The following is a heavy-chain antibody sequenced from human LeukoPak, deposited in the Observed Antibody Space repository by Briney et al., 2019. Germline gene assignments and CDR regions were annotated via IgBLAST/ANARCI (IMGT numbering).Heavy chain of an antibody. CDR3: ARGITMVRATWSAFDM. CDR2: ISYDGSNK. D-gene: IGHD3-10*01. Sequence: GRSLRLSCAASGFTFSSYAMHWVRQAPGKGLEWVAVISYDGSNKYYADSVKGRFTISRDNSKNTLYLQMNSLRAEDTAVYYCARGITMVRATWSAFDMWGQGTMVTVSS. J-gene: IGHJ3*02. V-gene: IGHV3-30-3*01. CDR1: GFTFSSYA.